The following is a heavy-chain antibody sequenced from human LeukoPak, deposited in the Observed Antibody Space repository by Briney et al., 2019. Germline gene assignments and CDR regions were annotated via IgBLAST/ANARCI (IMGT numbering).Heavy chain of an antibody. V-gene: IGHV3-23*01. CDR3: AKSDIVVVPAAHFDY. CDR2: ISGSGGST. Sequence: GGSLRLSCAASGFTFSSYAMGWVRQAPGKGLEWVSAISGSGGSTYYADSVKGRFTISRDNSKNTLYLQMNSLRAEDTAVYYCAKSDIVVVPAAHFDYWGQGTLVTVSS. J-gene: IGHJ4*02. D-gene: IGHD2-2*01. CDR1: GFTFSSYA.